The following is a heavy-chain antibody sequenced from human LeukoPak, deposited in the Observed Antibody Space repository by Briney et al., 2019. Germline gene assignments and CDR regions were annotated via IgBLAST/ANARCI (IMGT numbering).Heavy chain of an antibody. CDR1: GYTFTSYA. D-gene: IGHD6-13*01. V-gene: IGHV1-3*01. CDR2: INAGNGNT. CDR3: ARAGAAAGTPFDY. Sequence: ASVKVSCKASGYTFTSYAMHWVRQAPGQRLEWMGWINAGNGNTKYSQKFQSRVTMTTDTSTGTAYMELRSLRSDDTAVYYCARAGAAAGTPFDYWGQGTLVTVSS. J-gene: IGHJ4*02.